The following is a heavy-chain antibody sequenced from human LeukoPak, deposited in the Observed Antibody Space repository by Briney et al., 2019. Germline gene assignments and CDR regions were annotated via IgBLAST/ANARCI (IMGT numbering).Heavy chain of an antibody. CDR2: IKQDGSEK. CDR1: GFTFSAYW. D-gene: IGHD3-22*01. Sequence: GGSLRLSCAASGFTFSAYWMSWARQAPGKGLEWVANIKQDGSEKYYVDSVKGRFTISRDNAKNSLYLQMNSLRAEDTAVYYCALGYYDSSGYYPSSYWGQGTLVTVSS. J-gene: IGHJ4*02. CDR3: ALGYYDSSGYYPSSY. V-gene: IGHV3-7*02.